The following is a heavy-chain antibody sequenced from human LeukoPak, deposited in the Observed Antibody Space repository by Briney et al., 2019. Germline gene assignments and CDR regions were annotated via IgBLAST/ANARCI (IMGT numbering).Heavy chain of an antibody. V-gene: IGHV4-59*01. Sequence: SETLSLTCTVSGGSLSSYYWSWIRQPPGKGLEWIGFIYYSGSTNYNPSLKSRVTISVDTSKNQFSLKLSSVTAADTAVYYCARDLHSSGCPFDYWGQGTLVTVSS. CDR3: ARDLHSSGCPFDY. J-gene: IGHJ4*02. CDR1: GGSLSSYY. D-gene: IGHD6-19*01. CDR2: IYYSGST.